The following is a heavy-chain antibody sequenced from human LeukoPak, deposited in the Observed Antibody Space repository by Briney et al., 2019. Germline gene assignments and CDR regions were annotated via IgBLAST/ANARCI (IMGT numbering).Heavy chain of an antibody. J-gene: IGHJ4*02. CDR1: GFTFSSYA. D-gene: IGHD5-18*01. CDR2: ISSNGGST. Sequence: GGFLRLSCAASGFTFSSYAMHWVRQAPGKGLEYVSAISSNGGSTYYANSVKGRFTISRDNSKNTLYLQMGSLRAEDMAVYYCARAQRGYSYGDYWGQGTLVTVSS. V-gene: IGHV3-64*01. CDR3: ARAQRGYSYGDY.